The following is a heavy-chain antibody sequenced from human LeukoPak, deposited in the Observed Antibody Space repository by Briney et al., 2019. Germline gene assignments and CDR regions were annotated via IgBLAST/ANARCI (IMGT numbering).Heavy chain of an antibody. V-gene: IGHV3-7*05. D-gene: IGHD1/OR15-1a*01. CDR1: GFTFSSHA. J-gene: IGHJ6*02. CDR2: IKQDGSEK. CDR3: ARVNKSYYYYGMDV. Sequence: GGSLRHSCSASGFTFSSHAMHWVRQAPGKGLEWVANIKQDGSEKYYVDSVKGRFTISRDNAKNALYLQMNSLRAEDTAVYYCARVNKSYYYYGMDVWGQGTTVTVSS.